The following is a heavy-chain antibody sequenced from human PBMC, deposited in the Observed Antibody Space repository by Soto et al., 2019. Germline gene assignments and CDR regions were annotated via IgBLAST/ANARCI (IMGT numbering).Heavy chain of an antibody. CDR3: AKDSDSSSWFFDY. CDR2: ISGSGGST. Sequence: EVQLLESGGGLVQPGGSLRLSCAASGFTFSSYAMSWVRQAPGKGLEWVSAISGSGGSTYYADSVKGRFTISRDNSKNTLYLQMNSLSAEDTAVYYCAKDSDSSSWFFDYWGQGTLVTVSS. J-gene: IGHJ4*02. CDR1: GFTFSSYA. D-gene: IGHD6-13*01. V-gene: IGHV3-23*01.